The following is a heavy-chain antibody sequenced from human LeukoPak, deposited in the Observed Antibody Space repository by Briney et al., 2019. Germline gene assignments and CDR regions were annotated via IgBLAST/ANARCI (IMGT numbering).Heavy chain of an antibody. D-gene: IGHD3-9*01. CDR3: ARLSKGRFFDYIFDY. CDR2: IYYSGST. Sequence: SETLSLTCTVSGGSVSSSTYYWGWIRQPPGKGLEWIGNIYYSGSTYYNPSLTSRVTMSDDTSNNKFSLKMHSVTAADTAVYYCARLSKGRFFDYIFDYWGQGTLVTVSS. CDR1: GGSVSSSTYY. V-gene: IGHV4-39*01. J-gene: IGHJ4*02.